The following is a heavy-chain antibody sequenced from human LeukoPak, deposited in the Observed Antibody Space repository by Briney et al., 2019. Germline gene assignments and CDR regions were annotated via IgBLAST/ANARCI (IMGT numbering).Heavy chain of an antibody. V-gene: IGHV1-69*06. CDR2: IIPIFGTA. CDR1: GGTFSSYA. Sequence: SVKVSCKASGGTFSSYAISWVRQAPGQGLEWMGGIIPIFGTANYAQKFQGRVTITADKSTSTAYMELRSLRSDDTAVYYCARVTRDWSIGPFDYWGQGTLVTVSS. J-gene: IGHJ4*02. CDR3: ARVTRDWSIGPFDY. D-gene: IGHD3-9*01.